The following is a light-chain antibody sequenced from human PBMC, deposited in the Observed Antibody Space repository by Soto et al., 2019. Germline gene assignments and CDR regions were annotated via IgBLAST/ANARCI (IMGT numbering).Light chain of an antibody. CDR1: QSVGSSY. J-gene: IGKJ4*01. V-gene: IGKV3-20*01. Sequence: EIVLTQSPGTLSLSPGESATLSCRASQSVGSSYLAWYQQKPGQAPRLLIYGASSRATGMSDRFSGSGSGTDFTLTISRLEPEDFAVYYCQQYGSSPLTFGGGTKVEIK. CDR3: QQYGSSPLT. CDR2: GAS.